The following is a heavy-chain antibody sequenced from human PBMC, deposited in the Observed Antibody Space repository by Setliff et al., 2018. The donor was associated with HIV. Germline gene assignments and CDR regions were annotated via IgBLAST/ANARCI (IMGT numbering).Heavy chain of an antibody. D-gene: IGHD2-21*02. J-gene: IGHJ4*02. CDR3: AICGGDCYSLDY. CDR1: GDSISSSFYY. V-gene: IGHV4-39*01. CDR2: VYYGGST. Sequence: SETLSLTCAVSGDSISSSFYYWGWIRQPPGKGLEWIGSVYYGGSTYYNPSLKSRVTISVDTSKNQFSLKLSSVTAADTAVYYCAICGGDCYSLDYWGQGTLVTVSS.